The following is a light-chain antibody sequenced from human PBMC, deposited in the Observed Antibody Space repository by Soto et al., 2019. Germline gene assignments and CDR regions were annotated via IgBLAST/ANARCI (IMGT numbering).Light chain of an antibody. Sequence: EIVLTQSPATLSLSPGERATLSCRASQSFSSYFVWYQQQPGQAPSLLIFDASKRATGIPPRFSGRRAGTDFTLTISSREPEDFAVYYCQQRSNWPPVITFGQGTRLEIK. V-gene: IGKV3-11*01. CDR3: QQRSNWPPVIT. CDR1: QSFSSY. J-gene: IGKJ5*01. CDR2: DAS.